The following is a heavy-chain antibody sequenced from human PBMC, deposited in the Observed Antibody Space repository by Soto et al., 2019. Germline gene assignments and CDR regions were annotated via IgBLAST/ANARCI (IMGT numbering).Heavy chain of an antibody. Sequence: GVSLRLSCAASGFTFSSYAMSWVRQAQGKGLEWVSAISGSGGSTYYADSVKGRFTISRDNSKNTLYLQMNSLRAEDTAVYYCAKVNYYYGSGSYPRLWGQGTLVTVSS. V-gene: IGHV3-23*01. CDR2: ISGSGGST. J-gene: IGHJ4*02. CDR1: GFTFSSYA. D-gene: IGHD3-10*01. CDR3: AKVNYYYGSGSYPRL.